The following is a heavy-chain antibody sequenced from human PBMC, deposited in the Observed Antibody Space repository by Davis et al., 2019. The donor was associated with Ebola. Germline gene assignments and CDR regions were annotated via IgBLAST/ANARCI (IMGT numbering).Heavy chain of an antibody. CDR3: TLTGTTPPIDY. CDR2: IRSKANSYAT. CDR1: GFTFSGSA. D-gene: IGHD1-20*01. Sequence: GESLKISCAASGFTFSGSAMHWVRQASGKGLEWVGRIRSKANSYATAYAASVKGRFTISRDDSKNTAYLQMNSLKTEDTAVYYCTLTGTTPPIDYWGQGTLVTVSS. J-gene: IGHJ4*02. V-gene: IGHV3-73*01.